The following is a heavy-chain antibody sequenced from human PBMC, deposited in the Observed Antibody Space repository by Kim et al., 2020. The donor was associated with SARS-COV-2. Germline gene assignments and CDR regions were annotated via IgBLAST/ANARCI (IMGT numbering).Heavy chain of an antibody. Sequence: GGSLRLSCAASGFTVSSNYMSWVRQAPGKGLEWVSVIYSGGSTYYADSVKGRFTISRHNSKNTLYLQMNSLRAEDTAVYYCASMAILTTVVTTPWGMDVWGQGTTVTVSS. J-gene: IGHJ6*02. CDR3: ASMAILTTVVTTPWGMDV. CDR2: IYSGGST. D-gene: IGHD4-17*01. CDR1: GFTVSSNY. V-gene: IGHV3-53*04.